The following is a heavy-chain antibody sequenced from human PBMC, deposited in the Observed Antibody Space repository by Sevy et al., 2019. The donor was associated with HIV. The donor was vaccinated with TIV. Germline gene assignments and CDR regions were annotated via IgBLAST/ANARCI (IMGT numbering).Heavy chain of an antibody. D-gene: IGHD2-2*01. J-gene: IGHJ5*01. CDR3: AGGAGIVVVPAAIWFDS. Sequence: GESLKISCAVSGFTLRSYEMNWVRQAPGKGLEWVSFISTSGTTIYYADSVKGRFTISRDNAKNSLYLQMDSLRAEDTALYYCAGGAGIVVVPAAIWFDSWGQGTLVTVSS. V-gene: IGHV3-48*03. CDR2: ISTSGTTI. CDR1: GFTLRSYE.